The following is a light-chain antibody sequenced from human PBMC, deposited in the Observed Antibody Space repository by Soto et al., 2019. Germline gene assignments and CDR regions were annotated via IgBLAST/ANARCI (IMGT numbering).Light chain of an antibody. CDR2: GAS. J-gene: IGKJ5*01. V-gene: IGKV3-20*01. CDR1: QSVSSSY. CDR3: QQYNSYLIT. Sequence: ELVLTQSPGTLSLSRGERATLSCRASQSVSSSYLAWYQQKPGQAPRLLIYGASSRATGIPDRFSGSGSGTEFTLTISSLQPDDFATYYCQQYNSYLITFGQGTRLEIK.